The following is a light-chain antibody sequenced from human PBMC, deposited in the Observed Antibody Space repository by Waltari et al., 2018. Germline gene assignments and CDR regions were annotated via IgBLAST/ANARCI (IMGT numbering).Light chain of an antibody. J-gene: IGKJ4*01. CDR2: GAS. Sequence: EIVFTQSPGTLSLSPGERATLSCRASQTVRTTYLAWYQQKPGQAPTLLIYGASSRATGIPDRFSGSGSGTDFSLTISSREPEDFAVYYCQQYDISPLTFGGGTKVEIK. CDR3: QQYDISPLT. V-gene: IGKV3-20*01. CDR1: QTVRTTY.